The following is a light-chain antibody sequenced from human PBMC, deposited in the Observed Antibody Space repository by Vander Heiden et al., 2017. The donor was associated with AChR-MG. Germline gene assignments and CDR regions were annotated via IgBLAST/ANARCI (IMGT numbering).Light chain of an antibody. V-gene: IGLV2-14*01. CDR2: EVS. CDR3: SAYASSGSAI. CDR1: SSDIGRYHY. J-gene: IGLJ2*01. Sequence: QSALTQPASVSGSPGQSITISCTGTSSDIGRYHYVSWYQQHPGKAPKVLIYEVSNRPSGVSNRFSGSKSGSTAYLTISGLQTDDESDYYCSAYASSGSAIFGGGTKVTVL.